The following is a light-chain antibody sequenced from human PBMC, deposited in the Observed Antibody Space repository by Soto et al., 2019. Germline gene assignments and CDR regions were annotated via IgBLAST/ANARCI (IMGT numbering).Light chain of an antibody. CDR3: QHYGGMWT. J-gene: IGKJ1*01. V-gene: IGKV1-5*01. CDR2: GAS. Sequence: DIQMTQSPSTLSASVGDRVTITCRASQSISNRLAWYQQKPGKAPKVLIYGASSLESGVPSRFSGSGSGTEFILTISSLQPDDFASYCRQHYGGMWTFGQGTKGDIK. CDR1: QSISNR.